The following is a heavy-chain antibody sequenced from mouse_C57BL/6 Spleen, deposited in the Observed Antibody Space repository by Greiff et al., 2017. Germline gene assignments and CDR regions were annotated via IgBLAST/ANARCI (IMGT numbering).Heavy chain of an antibody. D-gene: IGHD1-1*01. Sequence: EVQGVESGGGLVQPGGSLKLSCAASGFTFSDYYMYWVRQTPEKRLEWVAYISNGGGSTYYPDTVKGRFTISSDNAKNTLYLQMSRLKSEDTAMYYCARQDYYGSLGSWFAYWGQGTLVTVSA. CDR2: ISNGGGST. CDR3: ARQDYYGSLGSWFAY. V-gene: IGHV5-12*01. CDR1: GFTFSDYY. J-gene: IGHJ3*01.